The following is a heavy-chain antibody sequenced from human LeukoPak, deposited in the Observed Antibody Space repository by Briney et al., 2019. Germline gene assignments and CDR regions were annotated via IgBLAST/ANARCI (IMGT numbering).Heavy chain of an antibody. CDR1: GFTFNNYW. CDR2: INNDGSSA. CDR3: ATDRGWRTSGYYLYYFEY. V-gene: IGHV3-74*01. D-gene: IGHD3-3*01. J-gene: IGHJ4*02. Sequence: PGGSLRLSCAASGFTFNNYWIHWVRQVPGKGLVWVSRINNDGSSASYVDSVKGRFTISRDNAKNTLFLQMNSLRAEDTAVYYCATDRGWRTSGYYLYYFEYWGQGTLVTYSS.